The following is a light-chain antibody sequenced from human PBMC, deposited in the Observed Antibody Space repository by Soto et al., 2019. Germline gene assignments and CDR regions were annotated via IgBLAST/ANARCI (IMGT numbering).Light chain of an antibody. Sequence: QSVLTQPPSASGTPGQRVTISCSGSSSNIGSNYVYWYQQLPGAAPKLLIYSNNQRPSGVPDRFSGAKSGTSASLAISGLRSDDEADYYCAAWDDSLSVLVFGGGTKLTVL. CDR2: SNN. CDR3: AAWDDSLSVLV. J-gene: IGLJ3*02. CDR1: SSNIGSNY. V-gene: IGLV1-47*02.